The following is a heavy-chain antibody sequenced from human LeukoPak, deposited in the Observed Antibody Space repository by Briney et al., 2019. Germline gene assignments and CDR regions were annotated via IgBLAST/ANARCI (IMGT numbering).Heavy chain of an antibody. CDR1: GFTFSDHQ. V-gene: IGHV3-11*04. J-gene: IGHJ3*02. CDR2: ITNSGGAM. D-gene: IGHD2-21*02. Sequence: KPGGSLRLSCAASGFTFSDHQMSWIRQAPGKGLEWLSYITNSGGAMDHADSVKGRFTISRDNSKNSLYLQMNSLRAEDTAIYYCARDRSLYCGGDCYSDAFDIWGQGTMVTVSS. CDR3: ARDRSLYCGGDCYSDAFDI.